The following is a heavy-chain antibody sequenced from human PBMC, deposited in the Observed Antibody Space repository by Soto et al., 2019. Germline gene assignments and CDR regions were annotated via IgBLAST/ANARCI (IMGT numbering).Heavy chain of an antibody. Sequence: PSETLSLTCAVSGGSISSGGYSWSWIRQPPGKGLEWIGEIYHSGSTNYNPSLKSRVTISVDKSKNQFSLKLSSVTAADTAVYYCARGAITGTTPYYYYGMDVWGQGTTVTVSS. CDR1: GGSISSGGYS. CDR2: IYHSGST. V-gene: IGHV4-30-2*01. CDR3: ARGAITGTTPYYYYGMDV. J-gene: IGHJ6*02. D-gene: IGHD1-7*01.